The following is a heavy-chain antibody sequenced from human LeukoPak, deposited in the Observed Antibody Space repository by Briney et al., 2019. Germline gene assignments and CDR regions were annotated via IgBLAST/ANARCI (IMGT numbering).Heavy chain of an antibody. CDR2: IYYSGRT. Sequence: SETLSLTCTVPGGSISRYYWSWMRQPPGKGGERMGYIYYSGRTNYNPALNSRVTISVDTSKYQFSLKLSSVTAADTAVYYCARDLQYYYDSSGYYPVGAFDIWGQGTMVTVSS. CDR3: ARDLQYYYDSSGYYPVGAFDI. J-gene: IGHJ3*02. V-gene: IGHV4-59*01. CDR1: GGSISRYY. D-gene: IGHD3-22*01.